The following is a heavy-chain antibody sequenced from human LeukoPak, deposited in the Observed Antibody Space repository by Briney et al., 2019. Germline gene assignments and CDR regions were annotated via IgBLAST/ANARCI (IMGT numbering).Heavy chain of an antibody. CDR3: ARDLTYYYDSSGYFLDY. Sequence: ASVKVSCKASGGTFSSYAISWVRQAPGQGLEWMGRIILILGIANYAQKFQGRVTITADKSTSTAYMELSSLRSEDTAVYYCARDLTYYYDSSGYFLDYWGQGTLVTVSS. CDR1: GGTFSSYA. J-gene: IGHJ4*02. V-gene: IGHV1-69*04. D-gene: IGHD3-22*01. CDR2: IILILGIA.